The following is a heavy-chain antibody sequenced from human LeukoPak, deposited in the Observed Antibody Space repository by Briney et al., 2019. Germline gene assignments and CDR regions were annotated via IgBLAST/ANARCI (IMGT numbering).Heavy chain of an antibody. Sequence: GASVKLSCKAAASSFTIYGISWVRQAPGQGLEWVGWISAYNGNTNSAQKLQGRVTMTTDTSTSTAYMELRSLRSDDTAVYYCARDKIVVVPGGDYGMDVWGQGTTVTVSS. D-gene: IGHD2-2*01. V-gene: IGHV1-18*01. CDR1: ASSFTIYG. CDR2: ISAYNGNT. CDR3: ARDKIVVVPGGDYGMDV. J-gene: IGHJ6*02.